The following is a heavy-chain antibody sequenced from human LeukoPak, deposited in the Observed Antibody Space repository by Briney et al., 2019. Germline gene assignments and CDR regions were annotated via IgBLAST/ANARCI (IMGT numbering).Heavy chain of an antibody. V-gene: IGHV1-69*05. J-gene: IGHJ4*02. CDR2: IIPIFGTA. CDR1: GYTFTSYG. Sequence: GASVKVSCKASGYTFTSYGISWVRQAPGQGLEWMGGIIPIFGTANYAQKFQGRVTITTDESTSTAYMELSSLRSEDTAVYYCARVGLYSSSSGRFDYWGQGTLVTVSS. CDR3: ARVGLYSSSSGRFDY. D-gene: IGHD6-6*01.